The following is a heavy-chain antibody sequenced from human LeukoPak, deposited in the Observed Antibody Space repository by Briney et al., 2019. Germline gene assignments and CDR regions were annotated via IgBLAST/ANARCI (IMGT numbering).Heavy chain of an antibody. J-gene: IGHJ4*02. Sequence: PGGSLRLSCAASGFTFSSYAMSWVRQAPGKGLEWVSAISGSGGSTYYADSVKGRFTISRDNSKNTLYLQMNSLRAEDTGVYYCAKDWYYYGSGSLYFHYWGQGTLVTVSS. CDR2: ISGSGGST. V-gene: IGHV3-23*01. CDR1: GFTFSSYA. D-gene: IGHD3-10*01. CDR3: AKDWYYYGSGSLYFHY.